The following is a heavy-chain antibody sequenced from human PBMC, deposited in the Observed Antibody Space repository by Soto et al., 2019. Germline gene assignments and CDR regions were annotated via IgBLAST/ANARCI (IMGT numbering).Heavy chain of an antibody. CDR2: ISYDGSNK. CDR3: ARGSGDGYPFDY. J-gene: IGHJ4*02. V-gene: IGHV3-30-3*01. CDR1: GFTFSSYA. Sequence: QVQLVESGGGVVQPGRSLRLSCAASGFTFSSYAMHWVRQAPGKGREWVAVISYDGSNKYYADSVKGRFTISRDNSKNALYLQMNSLRAEDTAVYYCARGSGDGYPFDYWGQGTLVTVSS. D-gene: IGHD5-12*01.